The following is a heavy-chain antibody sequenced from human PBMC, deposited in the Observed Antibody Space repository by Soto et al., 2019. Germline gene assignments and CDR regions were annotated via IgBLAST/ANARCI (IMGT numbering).Heavy chain of an antibody. D-gene: IGHD6-6*01. Sequence: PRGSLILSCASSGFAFRDFCMTWVRQAPGRALEWVSSISPTSTFIFYADSVNGRFTISIDNAKNSLFLQMSSLGADDTAVYYCAREGSIWGFDSWGQGTMVTVSS. CDR3: AREGSIWGFDS. J-gene: IGHJ4*02. CDR2: ISPTSTFI. CDR1: GFAFRDFC. V-gene: IGHV3-21*01.